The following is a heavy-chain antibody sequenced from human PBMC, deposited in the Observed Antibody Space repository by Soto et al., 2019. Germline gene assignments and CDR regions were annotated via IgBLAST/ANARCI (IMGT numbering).Heavy chain of an antibody. J-gene: IGHJ1*01. Sequence: GGSLRLCCAVSGVNFNTSGMHWVRQRPGKGLEWVAVIWFDGTNKYYADSVKGRFTISRDISKSTRHLQMTRLRSEDTAVYYCARVQSPKITPQSVQHWGQGTLVTSP. CDR1: GVNFNTSG. D-gene: IGHD2-15*01. CDR2: IWFDGTNK. V-gene: IGHV3-33*01. CDR3: ARVQSPKITPQSVQH.